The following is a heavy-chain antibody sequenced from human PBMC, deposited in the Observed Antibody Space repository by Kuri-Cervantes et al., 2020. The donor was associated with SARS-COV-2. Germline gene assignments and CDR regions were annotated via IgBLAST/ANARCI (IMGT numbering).Heavy chain of an antibody. D-gene: IGHD4-17*01. Sequence: ASVKVSCKASGYTFTSYGISWVRQAPGQGLEWMGWISAYNGNTNYAQKFQGRVTITRDTSASTAYMELSSLRSEDTAVYYCARDRGTWVTTTFDYWGQGTLVTVSS. J-gene: IGHJ4*02. CDR1: GYTFTSYG. V-gene: IGHV1-18*04. CDR3: ARDRGTWVTTTFDY. CDR2: ISAYNGNT.